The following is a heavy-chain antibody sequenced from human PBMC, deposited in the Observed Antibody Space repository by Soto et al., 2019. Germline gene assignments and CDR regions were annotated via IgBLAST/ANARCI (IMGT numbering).Heavy chain of an antibody. Sequence: EASVKVSCKASGYTFTSYAMHWVRQAPGQRLEWMGWINAGNGNTKYSQKFQGRVTITRDTSASTAYMELSSLRSEDTAVYYCARELAGGAFDIWGQGTMVTVSS. CDR3: ARELAGGAFDI. CDR2: INAGNGNT. D-gene: IGHD1-26*01. V-gene: IGHV1-3*01. J-gene: IGHJ3*02. CDR1: GYTFTSYA.